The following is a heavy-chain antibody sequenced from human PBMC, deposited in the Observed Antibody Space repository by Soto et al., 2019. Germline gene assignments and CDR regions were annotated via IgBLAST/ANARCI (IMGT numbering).Heavy chain of an antibody. J-gene: IGHJ5*02. V-gene: IGHV1-3*01. CDR2: INAGDNNR. CDR3: ASGFPVDTAMVTLAWFDP. Sequence: ASVKVSCKASGYTFSSSAMHWVRQAPGQRLEWMGWINAGDNNRKSSQKFQDRVTISRDTSASTAYMELSSLRSEDTAVYYCASGFPVDTAMVTLAWFDPWGQGTLVTVSS. CDR1: GYTFSSSA. D-gene: IGHD5-18*01.